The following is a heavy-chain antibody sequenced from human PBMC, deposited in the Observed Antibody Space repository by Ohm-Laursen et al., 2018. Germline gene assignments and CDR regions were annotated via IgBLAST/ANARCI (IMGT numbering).Heavy chain of an antibody. V-gene: IGHV3-23*01. CDR2: ISGSGDST. CDR3: ARVSSTYYDSSGYYYEDYFDY. CDR1: GFTFSSYA. Sequence: GSLRLSCSASGFTFSSYAMSWVRQAPGKGLEWVLAISGSGDSTYYADSVKGRFTISRDNSKNTLYLHLNSLRAEDTAVYYCARVSSTYYDSSGYYYEDYFDYWGQGTLVTVSS. J-gene: IGHJ4*02. D-gene: IGHD3-22*01.